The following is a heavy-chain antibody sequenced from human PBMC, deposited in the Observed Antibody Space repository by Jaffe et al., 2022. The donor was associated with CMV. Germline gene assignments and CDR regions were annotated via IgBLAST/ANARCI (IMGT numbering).Heavy chain of an antibody. J-gene: IGHJ4*02. CDR1: GGSLSAYD. CDR2: IIPTFGST. D-gene: IGHD4-4*01. CDR3: ARGPYSASSFYDH. V-gene: IGHV1-69*06. Sequence: QVQLVQSGAEVKKPGSSMKVSCRASGGSLSAYDVSWVRQAPGQGLEWMGRIIPTFGSTQYAQKFLGRITISADTSTNTVYMEVSSLNSEDTAVYFCARGPYSASSFYDHWGQGTLVTVSS.